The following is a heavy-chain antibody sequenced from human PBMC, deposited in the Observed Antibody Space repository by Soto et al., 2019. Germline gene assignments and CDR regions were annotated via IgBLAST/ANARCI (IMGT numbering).Heavy chain of an antibody. CDR1: GGSISSGY. Sequence: SETLSLTCSVPGGSISSGYWTWIRHPPGKRLEWIGYIYLGGSINYNPSLKSRVIISVDTAKNQFSLSLSSVTAADTAVYYCTGAYYDIVGYIPDPWGQGTSVTVSS. V-gene: IGHV4-59*01. CDR3: TGAYYDIVGYIPDP. CDR2: IYLGGSI. J-gene: IGHJ5*02. D-gene: IGHD3-22*01.